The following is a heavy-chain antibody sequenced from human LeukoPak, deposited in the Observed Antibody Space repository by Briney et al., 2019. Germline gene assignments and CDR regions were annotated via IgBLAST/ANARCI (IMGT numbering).Heavy chain of an antibody. V-gene: IGHV3-7*03. Sequence: GGSLRLSCAASGFTFSSYWMSWVRQAPGKGLEWLANIKPDGSERYYVDSVKGRFTISRDNAGDSLSLQMNSLRAEDTAVYYCAKSGYNRFDYWGQGTLVTVSS. CDR3: AKSGYNRFDY. CDR2: IKPDGSER. J-gene: IGHJ4*02. D-gene: IGHD5-24*01. CDR1: GFTFSSYW.